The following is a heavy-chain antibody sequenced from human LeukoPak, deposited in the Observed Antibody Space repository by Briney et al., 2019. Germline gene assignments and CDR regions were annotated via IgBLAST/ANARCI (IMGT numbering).Heavy chain of an antibody. CDR1: GFTFSSYS. J-gene: IGHJ4*02. V-gene: IGHV3-48*01. CDR2: ISSSSSPI. Sequence: GGSLRLSCAASGFTFSSYSMNWVRQAPGKGLEWVSYISSSSSPIYYADSVKGRFTISRDNAKNSLYLQMNSLRAEDTAVYYCARGDISRPCFDYWGQGTLVTVSS. D-gene: IGHD3-9*01. CDR3: ARGDISRPCFDY.